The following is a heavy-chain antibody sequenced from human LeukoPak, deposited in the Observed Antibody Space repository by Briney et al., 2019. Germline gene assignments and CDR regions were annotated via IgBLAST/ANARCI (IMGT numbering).Heavy chain of an antibody. D-gene: IGHD6-6*01. CDR3: ARAIAARPSYYFDY. V-gene: IGHV4-34*01. J-gene: IGHJ4*02. CDR1: GGSFSGYY. Sequence: PETLSLTCAVYGGSFSGYYWSWIRQPPGKGLEWIGEINHSGSTNYNPSLKSRVTISVDTSKNQFSLKLSSVTAADTAVYYCARAIAARPSYYFDYWGQGTLVTVSS. CDR2: INHSGST.